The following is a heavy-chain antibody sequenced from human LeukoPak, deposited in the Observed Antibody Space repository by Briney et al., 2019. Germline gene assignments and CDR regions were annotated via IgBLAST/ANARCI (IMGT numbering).Heavy chain of an antibody. Sequence: PGGSLRLSCTASGFTFGDYAMSWVRQAPGKGLEWVSIIYPGGSTYYTDSMKGRFTISRDNSRNTLYLQIDSLTAEDTAIYYCAKDAQWEMKDSWGQGTLVTVSS. V-gene: IGHV3-23*03. CDR1: GFTFGDYA. CDR2: IYPGGST. J-gene: IGHJ4*02. CDR3: AKDAQWEMKDS. D-gene: IGHD1-26*01.